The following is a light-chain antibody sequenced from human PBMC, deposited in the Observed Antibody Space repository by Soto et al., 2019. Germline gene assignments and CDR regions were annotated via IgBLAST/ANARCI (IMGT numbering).Light chain of an antibody. V-gene: IGKV1-27*01. CDR2: AAS. CDR3: HKYTSAPRT. J-gene: IGKJ1*01. CDR1: QGISNY. Sequence: DIQMTQSPSSLSASVGDRVTITCRASQGISNYLACYQQKPGKVPEILIYAASTLQSGVPSRFSGSGSGTDFTLTIRSLQPEDVATYYCHKYTSAPRTFCQGTKVEIK.